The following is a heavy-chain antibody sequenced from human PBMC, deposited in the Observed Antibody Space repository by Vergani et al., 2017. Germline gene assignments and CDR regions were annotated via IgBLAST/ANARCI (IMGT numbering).Heavy chain of an antibody. J-gene: IGHJ4*02. CDR2: IWYDGSNK. V-gene: IGHV3-33*01. CDR3: ARDGGYYYDSSGSDY. CDR1: GFTFSSYG. Sequence: QVQLVESGGGVVQPGRSLRLSCAASGFTFSSYGMHWVRQAPGKGLEWVAVIWYDGSNKYYADSVKGRFTISRDNSKNTLYLQMNSLRAEDTAVYYCARDGGYYYDSSGSDYWGQGTLVTVSS. D-gene: IGHD3-22*01.